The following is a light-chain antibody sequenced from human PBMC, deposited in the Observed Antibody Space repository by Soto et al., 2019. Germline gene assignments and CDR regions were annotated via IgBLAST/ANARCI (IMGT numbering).Light chain of an antibody. J-gene: IGLJ3*02. CDR2: RNN. CDR3: ASWDDGLTGPV. V-gene: IGLV1-47*01. Sequence: QPVLTQPPSASETPGQRVTISCSGGGSNIGSNYVYWYRQLPGTAPKLLIYRNNQRPSGVPDRFSGSKSGTSASLAISGLQSEDEADYYCASWDDGLTGPVFGGGTKLTVL. CDR1: GSNIGSNY.